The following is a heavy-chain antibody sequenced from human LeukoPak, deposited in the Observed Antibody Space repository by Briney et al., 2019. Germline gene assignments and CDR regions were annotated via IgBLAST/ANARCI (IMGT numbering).Heavy chain of an antibody. CDR3: AGCPVAGGNQGAFDI. D-gene: IGHD6-19*01. CDR1: GGSFSGYY. CDR2: INHSGST. Sequence: SETLSLTCAVYGGSFSGYYWSWIRQPPGKGLEWIGEINHSGSTNYNPSLKSRVTISVDTSKNQFSLKLSSVTAADTAVYYCAGCPVAGGNQGAFDIWGQGTMVTVSS. V-gene: IGHV4-34*01. J-gene: IGHJ3*02.